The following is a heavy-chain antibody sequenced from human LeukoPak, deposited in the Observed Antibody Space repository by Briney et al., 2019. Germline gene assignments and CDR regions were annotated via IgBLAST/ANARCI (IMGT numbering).Heavy chain of an antibody. J-gene: IGHJ4*02. CDR1: GGSISSGGYY. CDR2: IYSGST. Sequence: SETLSLTCTVSGGSISSGGYYWSWIRQHPGKGLEWIGYIYSGSTYYNPSLKGRVTISVDTSKNQFSLKLSSVTAADTAVYYCARGPRSSSWSPFDYWGQGTLVTVSS. D-gene: IGHD6-13*01. CDR3: ARGPRSSSWSPFDY. V-gene: IGHV4-31*03.